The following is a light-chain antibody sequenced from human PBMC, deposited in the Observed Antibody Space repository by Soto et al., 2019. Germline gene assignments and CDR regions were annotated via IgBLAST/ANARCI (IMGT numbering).Light chain of an antibody. Sequence: DIPMTQSPSSLSASVGDRVTITCRASQSITGYLNWYQQKPGKAPKLLIYAASSLQSGVPSRFSGSGSGTEFNLTISSLQRDDLATYFCQQRLGIPYTFGQGTRLETK. CDR1: QSITGY. V-gene: IGKV1-39*01. CDR3: QQRLGIPYT. CDR2: AAS. J-gene: IGKJ2*01.